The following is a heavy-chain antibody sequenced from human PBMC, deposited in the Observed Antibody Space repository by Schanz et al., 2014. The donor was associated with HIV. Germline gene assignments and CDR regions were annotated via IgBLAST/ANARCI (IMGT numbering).Heavy chain of an antibody. V-gene: IGHV4-31*03. D-gene: IGHD3-10*01. CDR1: GDSISSGGYY. CDR3: ARESGSGSYSFPDY. CDR2: MYHSGST. Sequence: QVQLQESGPGLVKPSQTLSLTCTVSGDSISSGGYYWSWIRQHPGKGLEWIGYMYHSGSTFYNPSLKSRVAISVNTSKNQFSLTLTSVTSADTAVYYCARESGSGSYSFPDYWGQGILVTVSS. J-gene: IGHJ4*02.